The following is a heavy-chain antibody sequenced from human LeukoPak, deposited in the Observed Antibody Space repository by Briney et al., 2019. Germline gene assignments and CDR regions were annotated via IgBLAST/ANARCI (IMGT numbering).Heavy chain of an antibody. J-gene: IGHJ4*02. CDR1: GFTFSSYW. Sequence: PGGSLRLSCAASGFTFSSYWMSWVRQAPGKGLEWVAIIKQDGSETHYVDSVKGRFTISRDNAKNTLYLQMDSLRIDDTALYYCARVAHSSHWNFDLWGQGTLVTASS. D-gene: IGHD1-1*01. CDR2: IKQDGSET. CDR3: ARVAHSSHWNFDL. V-gene: IGHV3-7*01.